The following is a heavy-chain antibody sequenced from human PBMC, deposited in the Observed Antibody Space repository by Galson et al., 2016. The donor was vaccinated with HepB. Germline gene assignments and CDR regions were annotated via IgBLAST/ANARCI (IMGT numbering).Heavy chain of an antibody. Sequence: SLRLSCAASGFTFSNYAMYWVRQAPGKGLEWVALISYDGSNKYYADSVKGRFTIYRDNSKNTLYLQMNSMRAEDTAVYYCAKAKRGSTNDALDVWGHGTRVTVSS. CDR3: AKAKRGSTNDALDV. D-gene: IGHD1-1*01. V-gene: IGHV3-30*18. J-gene: IGHJ3*01. CDR1: GFTFSNYA. CDR2: ISYDGSNK.